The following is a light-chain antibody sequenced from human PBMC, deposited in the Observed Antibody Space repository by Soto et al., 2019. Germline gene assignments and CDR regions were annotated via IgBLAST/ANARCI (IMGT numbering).Light chain of an antibody. J-gene: IGKJ1*01. Sequence: DIVLTQSPGTLSLSPGERATLSCRASQSVSSNHLAWYQQKPGQAPRLLIYDASSRATGVPDRFSGSGSGTDFTLTISRLEPEDFAVYFCQQYGSSPTTFGQGTKVDIK. CDR3: QQYGSSPTT. CDR1: QSVSSNH. CDR2: DAS. V-gene: IGKV3-20*01.